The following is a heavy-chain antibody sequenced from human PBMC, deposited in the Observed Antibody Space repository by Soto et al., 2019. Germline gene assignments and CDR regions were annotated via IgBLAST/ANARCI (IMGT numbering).Heavy chain of an antibody. CDR2: ISYDGSNK. Sequence: GGSLRLSCAASGFTFSSYGMHWVRQAPGKGLEWVAVISYDGSNKYYADSVKGRFTISRDNSKNTLYLQMNSLRAEDTAVYYCAKERRWFGELWLFYYWGKGTLVTVSS. CDR1: GFTFSSYG. V-gene: IGHV3-30*18. D-gene: IGHD3-10*01. J-gene: IGHJ4*02. CDR3: AKERRWFGELWLFYY.